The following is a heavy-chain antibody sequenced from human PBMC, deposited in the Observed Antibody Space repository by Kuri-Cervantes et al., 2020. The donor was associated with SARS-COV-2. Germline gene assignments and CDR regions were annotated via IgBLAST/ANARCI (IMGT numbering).Heavy chain of an antibody. Sequence: GESLKISCAASRFTFNNYDLIWVRQAPGKGLEWVSSISTSGGDTNYADPLKGRFTIYRDNSKNTLYLQMNSLRVEDTAVYYCASVSTMGVSLDWGQGTLVTVSS. V-gene: IGHV3-23*01. CDR2: ISTSGGDT. J-gene: IGHJ4*02. CDR1: RFTFNNYD. D-gene: IGHD3-16*01. CDR3: ASVSTMGVSLD.